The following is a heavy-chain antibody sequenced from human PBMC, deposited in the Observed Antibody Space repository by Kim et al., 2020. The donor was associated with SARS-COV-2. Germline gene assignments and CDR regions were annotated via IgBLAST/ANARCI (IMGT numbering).Heavy chain of an antibody. V-gene: IGHV4-31*03. D-gene: IGHD3-10*01. CDR3: ARDSTMVRGVADYGMDV. CDR1: GGSISSGGYY. Sequence: SETLSLTCTVSGGSISSGGYYWSWIRQHPGKGLEWIGYIYYSGSTYYNPSLKSRVTISVDTSKNQFSLKLSSVTAADTAVYYCARDSTMVRGVADYGMDVWGQGTTVTVSS. CDR2: IYYSGST. J-gene: IGHJ6*02.